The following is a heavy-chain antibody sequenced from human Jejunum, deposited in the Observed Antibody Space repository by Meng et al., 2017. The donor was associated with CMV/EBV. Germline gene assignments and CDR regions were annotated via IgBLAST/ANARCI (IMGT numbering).Heavy chain of an antibody. V-gene: IGHV4-59*01. CDR3: ARDTSGSGNWYFAL. Sequence: SISSYYWSWVRQPPGQGLEWIGYVYDSGSTNYNPSLKSRVTISVDTSKNQFSLRLRSVTAADTAVYYCARDTSGSGNWYFALWGRGTLVTVSS. CDR2: VYDSGST. D-gene: IGHD3-10*01. J-gene: IGHJ2*01. CDR1: SISSYY.